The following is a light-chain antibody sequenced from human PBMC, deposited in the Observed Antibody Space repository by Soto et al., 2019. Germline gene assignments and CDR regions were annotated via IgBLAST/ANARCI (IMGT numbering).Light chain of an antibody. Sequence: EVVLTQSPATLSLSPGEGATLACRTSQSVSIYLAWYQQKPGQAPRLLIHDASNRATGIPARFSGSGSGIDFTLTISSLEPVDFAVYYCQQRNNWPYTFGQGTRLDSK. CDR2: DAS. V-gene: IGKV3-11*01. J-gene: IGKJ2*01. CDR1: QSVSIY. CDR3: QQRNNWPYT.